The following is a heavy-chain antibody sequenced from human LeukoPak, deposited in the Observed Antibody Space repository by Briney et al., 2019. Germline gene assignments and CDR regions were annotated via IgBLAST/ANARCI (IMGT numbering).Heavy chain of an antibody. CDR2: IYQSGYT. CDR1: GASIISTNW. D-gene: IGHD5-18*01. CDR3: ARYNYSYDALDF. Sequence: SSETLSLTCNVSGASIISTNWWNWVRQPPGKGLEWIGEIYQSGYTKYNPSLKSRVTISVDKSKNQFSLRLNSVTAADTAVYYCARYNYSYDALDFWGQGTMVTVSS. J-gene: IGHJ3*01. V-gene: IGHV4-4*02.